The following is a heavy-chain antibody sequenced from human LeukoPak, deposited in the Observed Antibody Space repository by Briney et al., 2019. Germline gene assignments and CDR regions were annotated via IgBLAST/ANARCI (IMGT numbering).Heavy chain of an antibody. J-gene: IGHJ3*02. CDR3: ARDDSSGYSAFDI. V-gene: IGHV4-30-2*01. D-gene: IGHD3-22*01. CDR2: IYHRGST. CDR1: GGSISSGGYS. Sequence: PPQTLSLTCAVSGGSISSGGYSWRWIRQPPGKGLEWIGYIYHRGSTYYNPSLKSRVTISVDRSKNQFSLKLSSVTAADTAVYYCARDDSSGYSAFDIWGQGTMVTVSS.